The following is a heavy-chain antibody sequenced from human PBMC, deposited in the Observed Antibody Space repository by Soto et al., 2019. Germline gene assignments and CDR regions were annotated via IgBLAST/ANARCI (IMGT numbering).Heavy chain of an antibody. J-gene: IGHJ5*02. V-gene: IGHV3-7*01. CDR1: GFTFSSYW. D-gene: IGHD2-2*01. CDR3: ARELVPAARSSDWCDP. Sequence: EVQLVESGGGLVQPGGSLRLSCAASGFTFSSYWMSWVRQAPGKGLEWVANIKQDGSEKYYVDSVKGRFTISRDNAKNSLYLQMNSLRAEDTAVYYCARELVPAARSSDWCDPWGQGTLVTVSS. CDR2: IKQDGSEK.